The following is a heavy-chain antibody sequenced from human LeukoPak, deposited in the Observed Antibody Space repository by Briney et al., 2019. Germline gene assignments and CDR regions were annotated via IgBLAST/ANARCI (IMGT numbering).Heavy chain of an antibody. CDR2: IYYSGST. J-gene: IGHJ6*03. V-gene: IGHV4-59*01. CDR1: GGSISSYY. CDR3: ARESTYYYYMDV. Sequence: SETLSLTCTVSGGSISSYYWSWIRQPPGKGLEWIGYIYYSGSTNYNPSLKSRVTISVDTSKNQFSLKLSSVTAAGTAVYYCARESTYYYYMDVWGKGTTVTVSS.